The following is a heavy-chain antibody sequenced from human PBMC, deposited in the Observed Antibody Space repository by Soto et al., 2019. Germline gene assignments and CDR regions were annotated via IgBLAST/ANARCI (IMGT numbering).Heavy chain of an antibody. CDR2: ISSSSSYI. Sequence: EVQLVESGGGLVKPGGSLRLSCAASGFTFSSYSMNWVRQAPGKGLEWVSSISSSSSYIYYADSVKGRFTISRDNAKNSLYLQMNSLRAEDTAVYYCASSGLRFVEWLVFWFDPWGQGTLVTVSS. D-gene: IGHD3-3*01. CDR1: GFTFSSYS. J-gene: IGHJ5*02. V-gene: IGHV3-21*01. CDR3: ASSGLRFVEWLVFWFDP.